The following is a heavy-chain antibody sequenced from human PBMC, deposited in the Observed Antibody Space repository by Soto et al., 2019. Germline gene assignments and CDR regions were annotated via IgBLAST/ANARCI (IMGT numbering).Heavy chain of an antibody. D-gene: IGHD6-19*01. CDR3: ARRSSSFRAIDD. CDR1: GYTFTNFL. V-gene: IGHV5-51*01. J-gene: IGHJ1*01. CDR2: VSPGDSAT. Sequence: GESLKISFKASGYTFTNFLICWVRQMPVKGLAWMGIVSPGDSATRYNPSFQGHVTVSADKSINTAYLQWSSLKASDTAIYYCARRSSSFRAIDDWGQGALVTVSS.